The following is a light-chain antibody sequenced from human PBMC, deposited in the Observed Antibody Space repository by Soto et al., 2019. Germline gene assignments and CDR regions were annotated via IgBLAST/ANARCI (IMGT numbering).Light chain of an antibody. CDR3: SSYSSSSTPIYV. J-gene: IGLJ1*01. Sequence: SAVSQPASESRSPGQSITISKTGTSSDVGGYNYVSWYQQHPGKAPKLMIYAVSNRPSGVSNRFSGSKSSNTASLTISGLQAEDEADYYCSSYSSSSTPIYVFGTGTKVTVL. V-gene: IGLV2-14*01. CDR1: SSDVGGYNY. CDR2: AVS.